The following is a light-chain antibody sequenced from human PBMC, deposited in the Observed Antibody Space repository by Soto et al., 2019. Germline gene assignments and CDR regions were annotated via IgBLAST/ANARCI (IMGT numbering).Light chain of an antibody. Sequence: DIVMTQSPLSLPVTPGEPASISCRSSESLLHSSGYYFLDWYLQKPGQSPQLLIYLGSHRASGVPDRFSGSGSGSDFTLKISRVEAEDVGIYYCMQTLQTRTFGQGTKV. CDR3: MQTLQTRT. V-gene: IGKV2-28*01. CDR2: LGS. J-gene: IGKJ1*01. CDR1: ESLLHSSGYYF.